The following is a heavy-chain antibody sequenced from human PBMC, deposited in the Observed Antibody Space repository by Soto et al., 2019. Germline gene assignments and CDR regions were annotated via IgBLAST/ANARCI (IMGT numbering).Heavy chain of an antibody. V-gene: IGHV6-1*01. CDR2: TYYRSKWYN. CDR3: ARGDSTDCSNGVCSFFYNHDMDV. D-gene: IGHD2-8*01. Sequence: PSQTLSLTCAISGDSVSSNSAAWNWIRQSPSRGLEWLGRTYYRSKWYNDYAVSVKSRITINPDTSKNQFSLQLNSVTPEDTAVYYCARGDSTDCSNGVCSFFYNHDMDVWGQGTTVTVSS. CDR1: GDSVSSNSAA. J-gene: IGHJ6*02.